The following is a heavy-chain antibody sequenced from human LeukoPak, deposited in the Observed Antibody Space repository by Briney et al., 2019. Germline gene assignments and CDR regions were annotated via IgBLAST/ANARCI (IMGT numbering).Heavy chain of an antibody. CDR2: NITIVGIA. Sequence: NLSCEASGVTFSSYTISWVRQAPGQGLEWMGRNITIVGIANYAQKFQGRVTITADKSTSTAYMELSSLRSEDTAVYYCARGSSEGLWLSLFDYWGQGTLVTVSS. CDR3: ARGSSEGLWLSLFDY. D-gene: IGHD5-18*01. J-gene: IGHJ4*02. CDR1: GVTFSSYT. V-gene: IGHV1-69*02.